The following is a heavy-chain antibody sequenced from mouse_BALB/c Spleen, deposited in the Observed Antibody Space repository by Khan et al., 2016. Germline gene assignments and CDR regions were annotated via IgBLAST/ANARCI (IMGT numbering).Heavy chain of an antibody. CDR2: IYPSDIYT. Sequence: QVQLQQSGAELVRPGASVKLSCKASGFTFTSYWINWMKQRPGQGLEWIGNIYPSDIYTNYNQKFKDKATLTVDKSSSTAYMQLSSPTSEDSALXYWTRGESTMIRGFRYWGQGTLVTVSA. D-gene: IGHD2-4*01. CDR3: TRGESTMIRGFRY. CDR1: GFTFTSYW. V-gene: IGHV1-69*02. J-gene: IGHJ3*01.